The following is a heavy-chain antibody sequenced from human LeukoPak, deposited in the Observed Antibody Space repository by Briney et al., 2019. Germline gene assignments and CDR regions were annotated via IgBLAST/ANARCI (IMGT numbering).Heavy chain of an antibody. CDR2: TYRGGST. CDR1: GFTVSSNY. V-gene: IGHV3-53*01. CDR3: ARVDGYNYFDY. D-gene: IGHD5-24*01. Sequence: GGSLRLSCAASGFTVSSNYMSWVRQAPGKGLEWVSVTYRGGSTYYADSVQGRFTISRDNSKNTLYLQMNSLRAEDTAVYYCARVDGYNYFDYWGQGTLVTVSS. J-gene: IGHJ4*02.